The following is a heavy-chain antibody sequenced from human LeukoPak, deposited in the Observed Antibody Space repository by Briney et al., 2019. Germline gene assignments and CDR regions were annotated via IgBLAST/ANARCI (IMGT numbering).Heavy chain of an antibody. CDR3: AKDPNGDYVGAFDS. CDR2: ITGGGIGT. V-gene: IGHV3-23*01. D-gene: IGHD4-17*01. Sequence: PGGSLRLSCAASGLTFTNYAMTWVRQAPGKGLEWVSSITGGGIGTSYADSVKGRFTVYRDNSKNTLYLQMNSLRAGDTAVYYCAKDPNGDYVGAFDSWGQGTSVTVSS. J-gene: IGHJ3*01. CDR1: GLTFTNYA.